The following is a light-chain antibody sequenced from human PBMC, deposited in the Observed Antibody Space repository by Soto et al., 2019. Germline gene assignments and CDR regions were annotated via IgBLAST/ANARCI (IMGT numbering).Light chain of an antibody. V-gene: IGLV1-44*01. CDR2: SNA. CDR3: AAWDDRLNGVI. J-gene: IGLJ2*01. CDR1: TSNIGSNA. Sequence: QSVLTQTPSASGTPGQRVIIFCSGSTSNIGSNAVSWYQQLPGTAPKLLIYSNAQRPSGVSDRFSGSMSGTSASLAISGLQSEDESDYFCAAWDDRLNGVIFGGGTKLTVL.